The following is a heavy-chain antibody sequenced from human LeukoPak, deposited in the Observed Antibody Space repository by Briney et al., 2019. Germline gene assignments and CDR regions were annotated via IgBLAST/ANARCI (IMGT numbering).Heavy chain of an antibody. D-gene: IGHD3-22*01. CDR2: INWNGGST. CDR1: GFTFDDYG. V-gene: IGHV3-20*04. J-gene: IGHJ4*02. CDR3: ARGNYYDSSGYYDY. Sequence: GGSLRLSCAASGFTFDDYGMSWVRQAPGKGLEWVSGINWNGGSTGYADSVKGRFTISRGNAKNSLYLQMNSLRAEDTALYYCARGNYYDSSGYYDYWGQGTLVTVSS.